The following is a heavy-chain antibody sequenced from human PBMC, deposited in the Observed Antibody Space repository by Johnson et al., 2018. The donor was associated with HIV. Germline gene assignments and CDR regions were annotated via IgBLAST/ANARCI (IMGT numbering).Heavy chain of an antibody. CDR2: IKSKTDGGTT. J-gene: IGHJ3*02. Sequence: VQLVESGGGLVQPGGSLRLSCAASGFTFSNAWMSWVRQAPGKGLEWVGRIKSKTDGGTTDYAAPVKGRFTISRDDSKNTLYLQMNSLKTEDTAVYYCTTDQGYYGDAFDIWGQGTMVTVSS. D-gene: IGHD3-10*01. CDR1: GFTFSNAW. CDR3: TTDQGYYGDAFDI. V-gene: IGHV3-15*01.